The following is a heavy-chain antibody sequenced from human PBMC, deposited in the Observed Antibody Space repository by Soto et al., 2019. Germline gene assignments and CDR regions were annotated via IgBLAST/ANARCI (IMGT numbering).Heavy chain of an antibody. CDR3: ATLPAAYDY. D-gene: IGHD2-2*01. J-gene: IGHJ4*02. CDR1: GGSISSSSYY. Sequence: SETLSLTCTVSGGSISSSSYYWGWIRQPPGKGLEWIGSIYYSGSTYYNPSLKSRVTISVDTSKNQFSLKLSSVTAADTAVYYCATLPAAYDYWGQGTLVTVSS. CDR2: IYYSGST. V-gene: IGHV4-39*01.